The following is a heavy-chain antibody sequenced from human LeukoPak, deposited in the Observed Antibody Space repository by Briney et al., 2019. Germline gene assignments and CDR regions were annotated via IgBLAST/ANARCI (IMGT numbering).Heavy chain of an antibody. D-gene: IGHD3-10*01. CDR3: AGVSAPHSVRNWFDP. Sequence: GGSLRLSCAASGFTFSSYSMNWVRQAPGKGLEWVSSISSSSSYIYYADSAKGRFTISRDNAKNSLYLQMNSLRAEDTAVYYCAGVSAPHSVRNWFDPWGQGTLVTVSS. J-gene: IGHJ5*02. V-gene: IGHV3-21*01. CDR2: ISSSSSYI. CDR1: GFTFSSYS.